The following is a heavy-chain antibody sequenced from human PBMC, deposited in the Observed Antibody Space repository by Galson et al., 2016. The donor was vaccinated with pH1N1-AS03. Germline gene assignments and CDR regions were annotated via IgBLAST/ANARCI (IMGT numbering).Heavy chain of an antibody. Sequence: SLRLSCAASGFPFSGYSMNWVRQAPGKGLEWVSFISTSSSSIYYADSVKGRFTISRDNAQNLLYLQMNSLSDEDTAVYYCARDGPPQGISVAGSFDFWGQGTLVTVSS. V-gene: IGHV3-21*01. CDR1: GFPFSGYS. D-gene: IGHD6-19*01. CDR2: ISTSSSSI. CDR3: ARDGPPQGISVAGSFDF. J-gene: IGHJ4*02.